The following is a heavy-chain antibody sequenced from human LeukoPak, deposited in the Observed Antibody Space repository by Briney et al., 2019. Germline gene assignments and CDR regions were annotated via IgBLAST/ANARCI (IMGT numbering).Heavy chain of an antibody. CDR2: VSYDGSNK. D-gene: IGHD3-10*01. CDR1: GFTFSSYG. CDR3: AKGTRFSYYYGSGSYFDY. V-gene: IGHV3-30*18. Sequence: PGRSLRLSCAASGFTFSSYGMHWVRQAPGKGLEWVAVVSYDGSNKYYADSVKGRFTISRDNSKNTLYLQMNSLRAEDTAVYYCAKGTRFSYYYGSGSYFDYWGQGTLVTVSS. J-gene: IGHJ4*02.